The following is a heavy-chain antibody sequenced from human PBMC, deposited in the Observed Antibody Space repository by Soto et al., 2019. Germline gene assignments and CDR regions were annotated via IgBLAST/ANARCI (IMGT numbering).Heavy chain of an antibody. Sequence: GGSLRLSCVVSGFTFNNYRMYWVRQAPGKGLVWVSRINGDGTSTTYADSVKGRFTISRDNSKNSLYLQMNSLRTEDTALYYCAKDMGDFWSGSKSDYYYGMDVWGQGTTVTVSS. CDR2: INGDGTST. J-gene: IGHJ6*02. CDR3: AKDMGDFWSGSKSDYYYGMDV. V-gene: IGHV3-43*02. D-gene: IGHD3-3*01. CDR1: GFTFNNYR.